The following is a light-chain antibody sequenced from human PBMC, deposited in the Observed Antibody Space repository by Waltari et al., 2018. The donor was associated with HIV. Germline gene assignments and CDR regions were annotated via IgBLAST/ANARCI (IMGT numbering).Light chain of an antibody. CDR1: RSAVGAYDF. V-gene: IGLV2-11*01. Sequence: QSALTQPRSVSASPGQSVTISCTGTRSAVGAYDFVSWYQLLPGEAPKLMIYDVTKRPSGVPDRFSGSKSANTASLTISGLQAEDEAVYYCSSYTTTSNVELFGGGTKLTVL. J-gene: IGLJ2*01. CDR3: SSYTTTSNVEL. CDR2: DVT.